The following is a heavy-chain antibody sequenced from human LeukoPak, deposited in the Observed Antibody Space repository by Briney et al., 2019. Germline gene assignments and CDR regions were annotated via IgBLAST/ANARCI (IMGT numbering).Heavy chain of an antibody. CDR1: GFRFEDFA. CDR3: AREVYGSGKSWFDP. CDR2: ISWSGAQL. D-gene: IGHD3-10*01. J-gene: IGHJ5*02. Sequence: GGSLRLSCAASGFRFEDFAMFWVRQVSGKGLEWVSFISWSGAQLGYADFVKGRFTISRDNAKNSLYLQMNSLRAEDTAVYYCAREVYGSGKSWFDPWGQGTLVTVSS. V-gene: IGHV3-9*01.